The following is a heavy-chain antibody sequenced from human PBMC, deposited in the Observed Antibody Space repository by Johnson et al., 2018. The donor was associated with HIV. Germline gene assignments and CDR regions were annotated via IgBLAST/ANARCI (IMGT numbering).Heavy chain of an antibody. D-gene: IGHD6-19*01. Sequence: VPLVESGGGVVQPGRSLRLSCAASGFTFSSYAMHWVRQAPAKGLAWVGRITSKTDGGTTAYAAPVKGRFIISRDDSKNTLYLQMNSLKTEDTAVYYGARGKKQWLDEDAFDIWGQGTMVTVSS. J-gene: IGHJ3*02. CDR3: ARGKKQWLDEDAFDI. CDR2: ITSKTDGGTT. V-gene: IGHV3-15*01. CDR1: GFTFSSYA.